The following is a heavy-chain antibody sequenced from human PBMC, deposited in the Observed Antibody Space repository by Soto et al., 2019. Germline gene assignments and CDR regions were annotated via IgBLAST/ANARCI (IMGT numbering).Heavy chain of an antibody. V-gene: IGHV4-4*02. CDR2: IYHSGST. J-gene: IGHJ5*02. Sequence: SETLSLTCAVSGGSISSSNWWSWVRQPPGKGLEWIGEIYHSGSTNYNPSLKSRVTISVDKSENQFSLKLSSVTAADTAVYYCARVAVAGRESRFDPWGQGTLVTVSS. CDR3: ARVAVAGRESRFDP. CDR1: GGSISSSNW. D-gene: IGHD6-19*01.